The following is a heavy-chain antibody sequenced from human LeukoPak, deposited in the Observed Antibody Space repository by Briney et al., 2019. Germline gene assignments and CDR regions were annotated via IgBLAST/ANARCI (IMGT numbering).Heavy chain of an antibody. CDR3: AYSNYEYYYHMDV. CDR1: GFTFSSYA. Sequence: GGSLRLSCAASGFTFSSYAMSWVRQAPGKGLEWVSAISGSGGSTYYADSVKGQFTISRDNSKNTLYLQMNSLRAEDTAVYYCAYSNYEYYYHMDVWGKGTTVTVSS. J-gene: IGHJ6*03. D-gene: IGHD4-11*01. V-gene: IGHV3-23*01. CDR2: ISGSGGST.